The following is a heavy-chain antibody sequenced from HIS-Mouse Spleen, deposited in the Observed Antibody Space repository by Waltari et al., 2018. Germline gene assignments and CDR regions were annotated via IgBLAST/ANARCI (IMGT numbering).Heavy chain of an antibody. CDR3: AREIPYSSSWYDWYFDL. CDR1: GGSISSSSYY. Sequence: QLQLQESGPGLVKPSETLSLTCTVSGGSISSSSYYWGWIRQPPGKGLGWIGSIYYSGSTSYTPSLKSRVTISVDPSKNQFSLKLSSVTAADTAVYYCAREIPYSSSWYDWYFDLWGRGTLVTVSS. J-gene: IGHJ2*01. D-gene: IGHD6-13*01. CDR2: IYYSGST. V-gene: IGHV4-39*07.